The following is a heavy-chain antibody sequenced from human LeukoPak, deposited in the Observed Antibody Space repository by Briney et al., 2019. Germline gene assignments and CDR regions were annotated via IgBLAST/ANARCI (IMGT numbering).Heavy chain of an antibody. J-gene: IGHJ4*02. D-gene: IGHD3-22*01. CDR2: ISWNSGSI. CDR3: AKDRATMMGVIRTPPRGQFDY. V-gene: IGHV3-9*01. Sequence: GGSLRLACAASGFTVDDYAMDGVRHAPGKGVEGVSGISWNSGSIDYADSVKGRFTISRDNAKNSLYLQMNSLSAEDTALYYCAKDRATMMGVIRTPPRGQFDYWGQGTLVTVSS. CDR1: GFTVDDYA.